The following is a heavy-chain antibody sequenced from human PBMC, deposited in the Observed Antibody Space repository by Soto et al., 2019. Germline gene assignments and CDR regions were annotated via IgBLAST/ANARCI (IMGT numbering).Heavy chain of an antibody. D-gene: IGHD4-17*01. Sequence: QSHLVQSGGEGKKPGDSVKVSCKTSGYTFTTYGISWVRQAPGQGLEWMVWITPFNDNTNHAQHLQGRVTMTTDTSTNSAYLALRRLTSEKTAVYYCARTDKGDYVTPLDNWGQGTLVTVSS. CDR2: ITPFNDNT. J-gene: IGHJ4*02. CDR3: ARTDKGDYVTPLDN. CDR1: GYTFTTYG. V-gene: IGHV1-18*01.